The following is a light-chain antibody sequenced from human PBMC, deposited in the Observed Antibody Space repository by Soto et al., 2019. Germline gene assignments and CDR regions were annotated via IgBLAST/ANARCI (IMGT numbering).Light chain of an antibody. J-gene: IGLJ3*02. Sequence: QSVLTQPASVSGSPGQSITISCTGTSSDIGTYNLVSWYQHHPGNAPKLMIYEATKRPSGVSSRFSGSKSGNTASLTISGLQTGDEADYYCCSYAGGSTLVFGGGTKLTVL. CDR1: SSDIGTYNL. CDR2: EAT. V-gene: IGLV2-23*01. CDR3: CSYAGGSTLV.